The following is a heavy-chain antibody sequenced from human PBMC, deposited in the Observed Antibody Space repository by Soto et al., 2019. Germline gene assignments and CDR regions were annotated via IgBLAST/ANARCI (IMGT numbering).Heavy chain of an antibody. CDR1: GGSISSDSYY. Sequence: SETLSLTCTVSGGSISSDSYYWGWIRQSPEKGLEWIASISYSGSTYYNPTLKSRLIISVDTSKSQFSLKLSSVTAADTAVYYCATRPPYYYGSRHPYYFDPWGQGTLVTVSS. CDR2: ISYSGST. D-gene: IGHD3-10*01. CDR3: ATRPPYYYGSRHPYYFDP. V-gene: IGHV4-39*01. J-gene: IGHJ4*02.